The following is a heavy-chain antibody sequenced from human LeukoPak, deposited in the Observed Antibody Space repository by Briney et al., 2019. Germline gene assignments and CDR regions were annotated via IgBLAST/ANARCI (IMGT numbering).Heavy chain of an antibody. J-gene: IGHJ4*02. V-gene: IGHV4-59*01. CDR2: IYYSGRT. CDR1: GRSISSYY. Sequence: SETLSLTCTVSGRSISSYYWSWVRQPPGKGLEWIGYIYYSGRTNYNPSLKSRFTISVDTSKNHFSLKLSSVTAADTAVYYCARATYYYDSSGYCLDYWGQGTLVTVSS. D-gene: IGHD3-22*01. CDR3: ARATYYYDSSGYCLDY.